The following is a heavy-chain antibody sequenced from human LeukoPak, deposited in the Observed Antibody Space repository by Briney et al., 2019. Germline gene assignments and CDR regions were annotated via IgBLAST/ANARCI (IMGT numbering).Heavy chain of an antibody. V-gene: IGHV1-2*02. D-gene: IGHD3-10*01. CDR1: GYTFTGYY. CDR2: INPNSGGT. CDR3: ARVDHYGSGSYYKLYGMDV. J-gene: IGHJ6*02. Sequence: ASVKVSCKASGYTFTGYYMHWVRQAPGQGLEWMGWINPNSGGTNYAQKFQGRVTMTRDTSISTAYMELSRLRSEDTAVYYCARVDHYGSGSYYKLYGMDVWGQGTTVTVSS.